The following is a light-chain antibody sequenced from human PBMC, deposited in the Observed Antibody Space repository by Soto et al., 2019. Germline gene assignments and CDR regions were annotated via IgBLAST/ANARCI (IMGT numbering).Light chain of an antibody. CDR3: TSYAGSNTYVV. V-gene: IGLV2-8*01. CDR1: SSDVGGYNF. J-gene: IGLJ2*01. CDR2: EVT. Sequence: QSALTQPPSASGSPGQSVTISCTRTSSDVGGYNFVSWYQQHPGKAPKLMIYEVTKRPSGVPDRFSGSKSGNTASLTVSGLQAEDEADYYCTSYAGSNTYVVFGGGTKLTVL.